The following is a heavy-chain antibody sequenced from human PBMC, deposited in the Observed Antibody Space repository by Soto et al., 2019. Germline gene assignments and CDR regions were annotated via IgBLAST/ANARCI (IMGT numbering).Heavy chain of an antibody. Sequence: ASVKVSCKASGYTFTSYAMHWVRQAPGQRLEWMGWISPYDDNTNYAQKVQGRVTMTTDTSTSTAYMELRSLRSDDTAVYYCARGVGSGSYYNQYNWFDPWGQGTLVTVSS. D-gene: IGHD3-10*01. V-gene: IGHV1-18*01. CDR1: GYTFTSYA. J-gene: IGHJ5*02. CDR3: ARGVGSGSYYNQYNWFDP. CDR2: ISPYDDNT.